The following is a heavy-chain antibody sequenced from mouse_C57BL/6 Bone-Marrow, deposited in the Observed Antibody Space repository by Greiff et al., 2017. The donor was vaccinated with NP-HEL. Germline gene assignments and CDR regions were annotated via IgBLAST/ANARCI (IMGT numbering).Heavy chain of an antibody. J-gene: IGHJ3*01. CDR1: GYTFTDYY. V-gene: IGHV1-18*01. CDR2: INPNNGGT. D-gene: IGHD2-5*01. CDR3: GRVDFYDINYGY. Sequence: VQLQQSGPELVKPGASVKMPCKASGYTFTDYYMDWVKQSPGQSLEWIGDINPNNGGTIYNQKFKGKATLTVDKSSSTAYMQLRSLTSEDSAVYYCGRVDFYDINYGYWGQGTLVTVSA.